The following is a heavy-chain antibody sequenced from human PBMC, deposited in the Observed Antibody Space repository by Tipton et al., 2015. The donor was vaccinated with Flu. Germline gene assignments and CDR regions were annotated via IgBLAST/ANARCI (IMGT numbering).Heavy chain of an antibody. J-gene: IGHJ4*02. D-gene: IGHD2-15*01. V-gene: IGHV4-38-2*02. Sequence: TLSLTCTVSGYSISSGYYWGWIRQPPGKGLEWIGSIYHSGSTYYNPSLKSRVTISVDTSKNQFSLKLSSVTAADTAVYYCARVGRGGIVYYFDYWGQGTLVTVSP. CDR1: GYSISSGYY. CDR3: ARVGRGGIVYYFDY. CDR2: IYHSGST.